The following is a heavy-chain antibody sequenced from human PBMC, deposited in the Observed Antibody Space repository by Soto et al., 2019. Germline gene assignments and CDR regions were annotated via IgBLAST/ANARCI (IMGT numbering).Heavy chain of an antibody. CDR1: GFTFSSYA. V-gene: IGHV3-30-3*01. Sequence: PGGSLRLSCAASGFTFSSYAMHWVRQAPGKGLEWVAVISYDGSNKYYADSVKGRFTISRDNSKNTLYLQMNSLRAEDTAVYYCATDRDVHSFVVVPAASFGWFDPWGQGTLVTVSS. J-gene: IGHJ5*02. CDR2: ISYDGSNK. CDR3: ATDRDVHSFVVVPAASFGWFDP. D-gene: IGHD2-2*01.